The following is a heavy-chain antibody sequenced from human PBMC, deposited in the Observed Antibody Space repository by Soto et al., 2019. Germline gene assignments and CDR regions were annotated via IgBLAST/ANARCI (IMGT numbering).Heavy chain of an antibody. CDR3: ARAVSNAFDI. CDR2: INYRGST. CDR1: GGSISSAGYD. Sequence: QVQLQESGPRLVKPSQTLSLTCSVSGGSISSAGYDWTWIRQHPGKGLEWIGNINYRGSTFYNPSLQSRLTISGDTSQNQFSLKLISVTAADTAVYYCARAVSNAFDIWGQGTLITVSS. V-gene: IGHV4-31*03. J-gene: IGHJ3*02. D-gene: IGHD4-4*01.